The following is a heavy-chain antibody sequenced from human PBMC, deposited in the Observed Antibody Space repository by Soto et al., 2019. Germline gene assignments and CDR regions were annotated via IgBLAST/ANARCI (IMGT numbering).Heavy chain of an antibody. V-gene: IGHV1-69*06. D-gene: IGHD5-18*01. CDR2: IIPIFGTA. J-gene: IGHJ2*01. Sequence: SVKVSFKACGGPFSSYAISLVRQAPGQGLEWMGGIIPIFGTANYSQKFQGRVTITADKSTSTAYMELSSLRSEDTAVYYCARYVGTAMDPYWYFDLWGRGTLVTVSS. CDR1: GGPFSSYA. CDR3: ARYVGTAMDPYWYFDL.